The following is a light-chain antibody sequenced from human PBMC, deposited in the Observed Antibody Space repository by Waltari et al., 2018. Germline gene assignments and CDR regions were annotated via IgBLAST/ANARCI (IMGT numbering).Light chain of an antibody. CDR3: QKYDNSPHN. CDR2: TAS. V-gene: IGKV3-20*01. Sequence: VLLTQSPAILSLSPGERATLSCRASQSVSNFLAWYQQKPGQAPRLLIKTASTRATGIPDRFSGSGSGTEFTLIINSLEPEDFAVYYCQKYDNSPHNFGQGTKVEIK. J-gene: IGKJ2*01. CDR1: QSVSNF.